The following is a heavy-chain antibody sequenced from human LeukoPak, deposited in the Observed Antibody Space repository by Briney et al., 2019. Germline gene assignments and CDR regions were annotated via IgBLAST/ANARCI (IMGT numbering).Heavy chain of an antibody. CDR3: ARGRYSSSWSVDY. Sequence: ASVKVSCKASGYTFTSYAMHWVRQGPGQRLEWMGWINAGNGNTKYSQKFQGRVTMTRDTSISTAYMELSRLRSDDTAVYYCARGRYSSSWSVDYWGQGTLVTVSS. D-gene: IGHD6-13*01. CDR2: INAGNGNT. CDR1: GYTFTSYA. J-gene: IGHJ4*02. V-gene: IGHV1-3*01.